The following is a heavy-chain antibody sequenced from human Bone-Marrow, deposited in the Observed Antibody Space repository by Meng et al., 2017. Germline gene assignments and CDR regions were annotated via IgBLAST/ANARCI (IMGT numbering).Heavy chain of an antibody. J-gene: IGHJ6*02. D-gene: IGHD3-3*01. CDR3: AREERYDFWSGYYLGLDYYYGMDV. CDR1: GGTFSSYA. Sequence: SVKVSCKASGGTFSSYAISWVRQAPGQGLEWMGGIIPIFGTANYAQKFQGRVTITADKSTSTAYMELSSLRSEDTAVYYCAREERYDFWSGYYLGLDYYYGMDVWGQGTTVTVSS. CDR2: IIPIFGTA. V-gene: IGHV1-69*06.